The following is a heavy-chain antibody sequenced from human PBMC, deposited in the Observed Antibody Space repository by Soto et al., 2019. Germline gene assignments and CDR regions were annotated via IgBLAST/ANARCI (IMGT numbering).Heavy chain of an antibody. CDR2: ISGSGGST. CDR3: AKDRASSSWYAVYYFDY. CDR1: GFTFSSYS. D-gene: IGHD6-13*01. V-gene: IGHV3-23*01. J-gene: IGHJ4*02. Sequence: GGSLILSCAASGFTFSSYSMSWVRQAPGKGLEWVSAISGSGGSTYYADSVKGRFTISRDNSKNTLYLQMNSLRAEDTAVYYYAKDRASSSWYAVYYFDYWGQGTLVTVSS.